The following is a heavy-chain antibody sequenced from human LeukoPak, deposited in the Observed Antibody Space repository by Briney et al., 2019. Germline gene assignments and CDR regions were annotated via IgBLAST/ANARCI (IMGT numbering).Heavy chain of an antibody. CDR1: GFTFSSYN. Sequence: GGSLRLSCAASGFTFSSYNMNWVRQAPGKGLEWVSSVTSSSSHIYYADSVKGRFTISRDNAKNSLYLQIDSLRAEDTAVYYCARDPYSGSYVDYYYYYYMDVWGKGTTVTISS. CDR3: ARDPYSGSYVDYYYYYYMDV. V-gene: IGHV3-21*01. CDR2: VTSSSSHI. J-gene: IGHJ6*03. D-gene: IGHD6-13*01.